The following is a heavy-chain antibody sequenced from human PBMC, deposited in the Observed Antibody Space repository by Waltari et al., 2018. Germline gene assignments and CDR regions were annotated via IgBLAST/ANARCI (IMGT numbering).Heavy chain of an antibody. CDR3: ARSKGVVPAALDLDP. D-gene: IGHD2-2*01. CDR1: GGSISSYY. J-gene: IGHJ5*02. CDR2: IYYSGST. V-gene: IGHV4-59*08. Sequence: QVQLQESGPGLVKPSETLSLTCTVSGGSISSYYWSWIRQPPGKGLEWIGYIYYSGSTNYNPSLKSRVTISVDTSKNQFSLKLSSVTAADTAVYYCARSKGVVPAALDLDPWGQGTLVTVSS.